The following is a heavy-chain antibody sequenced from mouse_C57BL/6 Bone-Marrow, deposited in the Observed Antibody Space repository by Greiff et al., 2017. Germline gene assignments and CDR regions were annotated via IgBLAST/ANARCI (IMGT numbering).Heavy chain of an antibody. CDR1: GFTFSNYW. Sequence: EVQLVESGGGLVQPGGSMKLSCVASGFTFSNYWMNWVRQSPEKGLEWVAQIRLKSDNYATHYAESVKGRFTISRDDSKSSVYLQMNNLRAEDTGIYYCTAYDYERETWFADWGQGTLVTVSA. CDR3: TAYDYERETWFAD. V-gene: IGHV6-3*01. D-gene: IGHD2-4*01. J-gene: IGHJ3*01. CDR2: IRLKSDNYAT.